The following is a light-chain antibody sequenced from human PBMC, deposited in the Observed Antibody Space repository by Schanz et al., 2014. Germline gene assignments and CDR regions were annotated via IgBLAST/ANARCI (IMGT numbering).Light chain of an antibody. CDR1: SSDIGNYNY. J-gene: IGLJ2*01. CDR3: SSYTPSTTLV. CDR2: EVT. Sequence: QSALTQPPSASGSPGQSVTISCTGTSSDIGNYNYVSWYQQHPGQAPKLVIYEVTKRPSGVPDRFSGSKSGNTASLTISGLQAEDEADYYCSSYTPSTTLVFGGGTKLTVL. V-gene: IGLV2-8*01.